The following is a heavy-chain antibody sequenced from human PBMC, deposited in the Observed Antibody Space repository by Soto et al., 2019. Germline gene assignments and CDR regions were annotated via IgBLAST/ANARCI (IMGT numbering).Heavy chain of an antibody. Sequence: GGSLRLSCAASGFTFSSYAMHWVRQAPGKGLEWVAVISYDGSNKYYADSVKGRFTISRDNSKNTLYLQMNSLRAEDTAVYYCARGCGVRYPCPGIAAADCYYYGMDVWGQGTTVTVSS. V-gene: IGHV3-30-3*01. J-gene: IGHJ6*02. D-gene: IGHD6-13*01. CDR1: GFTFSSYA. CDR2: ISYDGSNK. CDR3: ARGCGVRYPCPGIAAADCYYYGMDV.